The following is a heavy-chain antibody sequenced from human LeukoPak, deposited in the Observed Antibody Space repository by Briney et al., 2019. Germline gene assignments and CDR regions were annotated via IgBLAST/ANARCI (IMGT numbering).Heavy chain of an antibody. V-gene: IGHV4-34*01. CDR3: ARGSGFWSGYYPGFDY. J-gene: IGHJ4*02. CDR2: INHSGST. Sequence: SETLSLTCAVYGGSFSGYYWSWIRQPPGKGLEWIGEINHSGSTNYNPPLKSRVTISVDTSKNQFSLKLSSVTAADTAVYYCARGSGFWSGYYPGFDYWGQGTLVTVSS. CDR1: GGSFSGYY. D-gene: IGHD3-3*01.